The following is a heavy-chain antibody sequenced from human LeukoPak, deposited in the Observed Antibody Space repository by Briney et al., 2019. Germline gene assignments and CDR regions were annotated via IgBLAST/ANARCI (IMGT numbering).Heavy chain of an antibody. D-gene: IGHD3-10*01. CDR2: ISTGGSTT. CDR3: ARYYGSGSYVTGGMDV. CDR1: GLTFSSYE. V-gene: IGHV3-48*03. Sequence: GGSLRLSCAAPGLTFSSYEMSWVRQAPGKGLEWLSYISTGGSTTHYADSVKGRFTMSRDNVKNSLYLQMNSPRAEDTAVYYCARYYGSGSYVTGGMDVWGQGTTVTVSS. J-gene: IGHJ6*02.